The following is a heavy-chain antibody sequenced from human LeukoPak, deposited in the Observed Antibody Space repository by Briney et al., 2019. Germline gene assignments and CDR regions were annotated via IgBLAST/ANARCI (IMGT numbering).Heavy chain of an antibody. D-gene: IGHD2-21*02. CDR1: GFTFSSYS. CDR3: ARDARKSIVVVTAIDY. J-gene: IGHJ4*02. Sequence: GGSLRLSCAASGFTFSSYSMNWVRQAPGEGLEWVSSISSSSSYIYYADSVKGRFTISRDNAKNSLYLQMNSLRAEDTAVYYCARDARKSIVVVTAIDYWGQGTLVTVSS. V-gene: IGHV3-21*01. CDR2: ISSSSSYI.